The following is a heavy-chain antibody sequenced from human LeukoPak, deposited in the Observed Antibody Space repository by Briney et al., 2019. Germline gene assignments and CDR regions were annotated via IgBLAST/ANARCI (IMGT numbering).Heavy chain of an antibody. CDR1: GGSISNYY. Sequence: SETLSLTCTVSGGSISNYYWSWIRQPPGKGLEWIGYIYYSWSTNYNPSLKSRVTISVDTSKNQFSLKLSSVTAADTAVYYCARGSYISSPTVWGQGTTVTVSS. J-gene: IGHJ6*02. CDR3: ARGSYISSPTV. D-gene: IGHD6-13*01. V-gene: IGHV4-59*01. CDR2: IYYSWST.